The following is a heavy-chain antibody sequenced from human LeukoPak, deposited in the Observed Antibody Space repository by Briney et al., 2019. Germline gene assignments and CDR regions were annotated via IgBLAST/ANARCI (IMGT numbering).Heavy chain of an antibody. CDR1: GHTLTDLS. CDR2: LDPEDGET. D-gene: IGHD1-26*01. V-gene: IGHV1-24*01. Sequence: EASVKVSCKVSGHTLTDLSTHWVRQTPGGGLEWMGGLDPEDGETIYAQKFQGRVTMTEDTSTDTAYMELSSLRSEDTAVYYCATGGIYSLLDYWGQGTLVTVSS. J-gene: IGHJ4*02. CDR3: ATGGIYSLLDY.